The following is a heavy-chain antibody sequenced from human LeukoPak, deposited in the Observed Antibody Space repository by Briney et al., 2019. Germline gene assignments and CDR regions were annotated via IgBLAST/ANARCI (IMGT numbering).Heavy chain of an antibody. J-gene: IGHJ4*02. D-gene: IGHD6-19*01. CDR2: IYAGGTA. CDR3: TRAPVP. V-gene: IGHV4-4*07. CDR1: GGSISNYY. Sequence: PSETLSLTCTVSGGSISNYYWSWIRQPAGKGLERIGRIYAGGTASYNPSLKSRVTMSADMSKNQLSLKLTSVTAADTAVYYCTRAPVPWGQGTLVTVSS.